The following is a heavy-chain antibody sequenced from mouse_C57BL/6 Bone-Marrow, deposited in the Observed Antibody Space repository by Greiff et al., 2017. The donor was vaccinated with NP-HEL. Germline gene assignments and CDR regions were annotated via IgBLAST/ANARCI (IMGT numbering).Heavy chain of an antibody. J-gene: IGHJ4*01. CDR2: IWSGGST. Sequence: QVQLKESGPGLVQPSQSLSITCTVSGFSLTSYGVHWVRQSPGKGLEWLGVIWSGGSTDYNAAFISRLSISKDNYKSQVFFKMNSRQADDTAIYYCARSITTVVAKNYAMDYWGQGTSVTVSS. CDR1: GFSLTSYG. D-gene: IGHD1-1*01. CDR3: ARSITTVVAKNYAMDY. V-gene: IGHV2-2*01.